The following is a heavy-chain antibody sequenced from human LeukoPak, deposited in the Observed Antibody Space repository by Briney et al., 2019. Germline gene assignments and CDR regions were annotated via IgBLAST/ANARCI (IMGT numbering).Heavy chain of an antibody. Sequence: GGSLRLSCAASGFTFSSYAMSWVRQAPGKGLEWVSAISGSGGSTYYADSVKGRFTISRDNSKNTLYLQMNSLRAEDTAVYYCAKQIVEWLFEGGAFDIWGQGTVVTVSS. D-gene: IGHD3-3*01. CDR2: ISGSGGST. CDR3: AKQIVEWLFEGGAFDI. CDR1: GFTFSSYA. V-gene: IGHV3-23*01. J-gene: IGHJ3*02.